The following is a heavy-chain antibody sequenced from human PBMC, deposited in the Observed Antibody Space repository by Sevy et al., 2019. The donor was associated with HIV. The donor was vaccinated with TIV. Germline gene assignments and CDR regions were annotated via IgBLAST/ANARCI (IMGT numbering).Heavy chain of an antibody. V-gene: IGHV4-59*01. J-gene: IGHJ5*02. Sequence: SETLSLTCTVSGGPISCYYWSWIRQPPGKKLEWIGYIHYSGSTKYNPSLNNRVTMSVETSKNQFSLKLTPVTAADTAVYYCARAPPVRSGDDSLNWFDPWGQGTLVTVSS. CDR1: GGPISCYY. CDR2: IHYSGST. D-gene: IGHD5-12*01. CDR3: ARAPPVRSGDDSLNWFDP.